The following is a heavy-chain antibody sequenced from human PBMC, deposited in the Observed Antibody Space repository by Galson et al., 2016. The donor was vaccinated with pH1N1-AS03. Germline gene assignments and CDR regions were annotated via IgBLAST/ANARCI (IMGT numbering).Heavy chain of an antibody. J-gene: IGHJ4*02. V-gene: IGHV1-69*10. CDR1: GGTFTSHA. D-gene: IGHD1-7*01. CDR3: ARGGESNYGTLDY. CDR2: IILSLGMT. Sequence: SVKVSCKASGGTFTSHAVSWMRQAPGQGLEWMGGIILSLGMTHYARDFKDRVTFTADESATTAYMELNSLRSEDTAVFYCARGGESNYGTLDYWGQGSLVTVSS.